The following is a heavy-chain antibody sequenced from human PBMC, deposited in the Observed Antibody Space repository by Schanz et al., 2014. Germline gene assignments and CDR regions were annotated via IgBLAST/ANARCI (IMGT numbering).Heavy chain of an antibody. CDR2: FIVDSGNT. CDR1: GFTFSSYA. CDR3: AKLSSSGRLAGYFDY. Sequence: PGGSLRLSCAASGFTFSSYAMSWVRQAPGKGLEWVSGFIVDSGNTYYAGSVKGRFSISRDYSKNTLYLQMSSLRAEDTAIYYCAKLSSSGRLAGYFDYWGQGALVTVSS. D-gene: IGHD6-19*01. V-gene: IGHV3-23*01. J-gene: IGHJ4*02.